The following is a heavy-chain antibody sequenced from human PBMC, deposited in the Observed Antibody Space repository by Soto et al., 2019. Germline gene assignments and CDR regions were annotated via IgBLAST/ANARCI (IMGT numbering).Heavy chain of an antibody. CDR3: ARSSVGWAGHFDY. V-gene: IGHV1-2*04. CDR1: GYTFTGYY. Sequence: ASVKVSCKASGYTFTGYYMHWVRQAPGQGLEWMGWINPNSGGTNYAQKFQGWVTMTRDTSISTAYMELSRLRSDDTAVYYCARSSVGWAGHFDYWGQGTLVTVSS. J-gene: IGHJ4*02. D-gene: IGHD1-26*01. CDR2: INPNSGGT.